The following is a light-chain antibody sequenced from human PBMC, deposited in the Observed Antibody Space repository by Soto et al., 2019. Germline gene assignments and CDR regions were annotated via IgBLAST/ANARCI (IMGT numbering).Light chain of an antibody. CDR1: SSDVGSYNL. V-gene: IGLV2-23*01. Sequence: QSVLTQPASVSGSPGQSITISCTGTSSDVGSYNLVSWYQQLPGKAPKLMIYEGNKRPSGVSNRFSGSKSGNTASLTISGLQAEDEADYYCCSYAGRSTYVFGTGTKVIVL. CDR3: CSYAGRSTYV. CDR2: EGN. J-gene: IGLJ1*01.